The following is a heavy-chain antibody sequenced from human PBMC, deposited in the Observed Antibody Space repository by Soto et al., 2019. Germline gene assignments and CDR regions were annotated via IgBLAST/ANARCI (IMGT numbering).Heavy chain of an antibody. CDR1: GFTFSSYE. J-gene: IGHJ4*02. CDR2: ISSSGSTI. D-gene: IGHD1-26*01. CDR3: ARDSYSGSYLPYYDY. Sequence: GGSLRLCCAASGFTFSSYEMNWVRQAPGKGLEWVSYISSSGSTIYYADSVKGRFTISRDNAKNSLYLQMNSLRAEDTAVYYCARDSYSGSYLPYYDYWGQGTLVTVSS. V-gene: IGHV3-48*03.